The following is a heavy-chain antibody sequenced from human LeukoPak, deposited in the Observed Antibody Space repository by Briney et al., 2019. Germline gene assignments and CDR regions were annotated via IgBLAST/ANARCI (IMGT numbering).Heavy chain of an antibody. Sequence: GASVTVSCKASGYTFTGYYMHWVRQAPGQGLEWMGWINPNSGGTNYAQKFQGRVTMTRDTSISTAYMELSRLRSDDTAVYYCAREFRITMIVVGRAAFDIWGQGTMVTVSS. CDR1: GYTFTGYY. V-gene: IGHV1-2*02. CDR2: INPNSGGT. J-gene: IGHJ3*02. CDR3: AREFRITMIVVGRAAFDI. D-gene: IGHD3-22*01.